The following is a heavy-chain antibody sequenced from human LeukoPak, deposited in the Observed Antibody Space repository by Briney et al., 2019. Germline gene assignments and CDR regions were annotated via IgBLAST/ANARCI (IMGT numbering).Heavy chain of an antibody. Sequence: ASVKVSCKASGYTFTGYYMHWVRQAPGQGLEWMGWINPNSGGTNYAQKFQGRVTMTRDTSISTAYMELSRLRSEDTAVYYCARIGMATTRGYYWGQGTLVTVSS. V-gene: IGHV1-2*02. CDR2: INPNSGGT. CDR1: GYTFTGYY. CDR3: ARIGMATTRGYY. J-gene: IGHJ4*02. D-gene: IGHD5-24*01.